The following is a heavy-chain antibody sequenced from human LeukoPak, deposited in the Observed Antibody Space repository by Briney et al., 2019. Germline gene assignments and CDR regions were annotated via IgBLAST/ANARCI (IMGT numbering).Heavy chain of an antibody. Sequence: SETLSLTCAVYGESLSGYYWSWIRQPPGKGLEWIGEINHSGSTNYNPSLKSPVTISVDTSKNQFSLKLSSVTAADTAVHYCAKGAFYCSSTSCYGTRLYYFDYWGQGTLVTVSS. J-gene: IGHJ4*02. CDR1: GESLSGYY. CDR2: INHSGST. V-gene: IGHV4-34*01. D-gene: IGHD2-2*01. CDR3: AKGAFYCSSTSCYGTRLYYFDY.